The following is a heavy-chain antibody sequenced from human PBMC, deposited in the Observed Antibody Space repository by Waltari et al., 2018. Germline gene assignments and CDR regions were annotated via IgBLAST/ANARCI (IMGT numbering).Heavy chain of an antibody. V-gene: IGHV1-8*01. CDR1: GYTLTSYD. CDR2: VGGMNPNSGNT. J-gene: IGHJ5*02. D-gene: IGHD2-15*01. CDR3: ARGLPVVVVAATLRGFDP. Sequence: QVQLVQSGAEVKKPGASVKVSCKASGYTLTSYDINWVRQATGQGLEWLGWVGGMNPNSGNTGYAQKFQGRVTMTRSTSIGTAYMELSSLRSEDTAVYYCARGLPVVVVAATLRGFDPWGQGTLVTVSS.